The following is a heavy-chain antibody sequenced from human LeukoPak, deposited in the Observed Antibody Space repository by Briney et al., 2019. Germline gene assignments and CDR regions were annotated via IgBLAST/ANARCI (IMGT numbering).Heavy chain of an antibody. CDR2: ISGSGGST. CDR1: GFTFSSYA. D-gene: IGHD6-19*01. CDR3: AKDPGGSGWYFDY. V-gene: IGHV3-23*01. Sequence: GGSLRLSCAASGFTFSSYAMSWVRQAPGKGLEWVSDISGSGGSTFYADSVKGRFTLSRDNSKNTLYLQINSLRAEDTAVYYCAKDPGGSGWYFDYWGQGTLVTVSS. J-gene: IGHJ4*02.